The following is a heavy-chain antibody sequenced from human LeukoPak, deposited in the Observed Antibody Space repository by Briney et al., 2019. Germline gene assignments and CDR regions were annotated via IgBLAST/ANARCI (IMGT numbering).Heavy chain of an antibody. V-gene: IGHV1-69*04. CDR2: IIPILGIA. CDR1: GGTFSSYA. J-gene: IGHJ4*02. Sequence: SVKVSCKASGGTFSSYAISWVRQAPGQGLEWMGRIIPILGIANYAQKFQGRVTITADKSTSTAYMELGSLRSEDTAVYYCARSSDPNKRYSSGWYEAYWGQGTLVTVSS. CDR3: ARSSDPNKRYSSGWYEAY. D-gene: IGHD6-19*01.